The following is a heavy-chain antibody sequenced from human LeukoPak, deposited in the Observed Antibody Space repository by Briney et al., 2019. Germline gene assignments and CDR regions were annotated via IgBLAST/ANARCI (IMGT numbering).Heavy chain of an antibody. D-gene: IGHD4-23*01. CDR1: GGTFSSYA. Sequence: ASVKVSCKASGGTFSSYAISWVRQAPGQGLEWMGWINPNSGGTNYAQKFQGRVTMTRDTSISTAYMELSRLRSDDTAVYYCARDILKRWYYFDYWGQGTLVTVSS. J-gene: IGHJ4*02. V-gene: IGHV1-2*02. CDR3: ARDILKRWYYFDY. CDR2: INPNSGGT.